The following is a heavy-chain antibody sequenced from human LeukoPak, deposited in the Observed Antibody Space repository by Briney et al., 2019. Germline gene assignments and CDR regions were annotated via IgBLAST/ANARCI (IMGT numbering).Heavy chain of an antibody. CDR2: ISWNSGSI. D-gene: IGHD6-19*01. CDR3: AKDRGIAVDDSLDY. J-gene: IGHJ4*02. V-gene: IGHV3-9*01. CDR1: GFTFDDYA. Sequence: GGSLRLSCAASGFTFDDYAMYWVRQAPGKGLEWVSGISWNSGSIGYADSVKGRFTISRDNAKNSLYLQMNSLRAEDTALYYCAKDRGIAVDDSLDYWGQGTLVTVSS.